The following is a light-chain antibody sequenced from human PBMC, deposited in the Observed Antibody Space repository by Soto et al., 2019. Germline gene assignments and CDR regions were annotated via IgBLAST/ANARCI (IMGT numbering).Light chain of an antibody. Sequence: SGSTVCLSRVEISFFSLWASQSVSSYLAWYQQKPGQAPRLLIYDASRRATGIPDRFSGSASGTDFTLTISRLEPEDLAVYFCQQYSGLLMTFGQGTRLEIK. CDR3: QQYSGLLMT. V-gene: IGKV3-20*01. CDR2: DAS. J-gene: IGKJ5*01. CDR1: QSVSSY.